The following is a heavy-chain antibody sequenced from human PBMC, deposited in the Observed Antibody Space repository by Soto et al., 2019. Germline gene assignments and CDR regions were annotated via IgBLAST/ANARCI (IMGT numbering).Heavy chain of an antibody. CDR1: GGSISSIIYY. D-gene: IGHD3-10*01. J-gene: IGHJ5*02. CDR3: ASDDMVRGVVIDP. CDR2: IYYSGST. Sequence: SETLSLTCTVSGGSISSIIYYWGWIRQPPGKGLEWIGSIYYSGSTYYNPSLKSRVTISVDTSKNQFSLKLSSVTAADTAVYYCASDDMVRGVVIDPWGQGTLVTVSS. V-gene: IGHV4-39*01.